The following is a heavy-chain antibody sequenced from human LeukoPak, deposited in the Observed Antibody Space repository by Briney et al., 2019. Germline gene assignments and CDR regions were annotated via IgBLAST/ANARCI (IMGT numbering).Heavy chain of an antibody. CDR1: GGTFSSYA. D-gene: IGHD6-6*01. Sequence: GSSVKVSCKASGGTFSSYAISWVRQAPGQGLEWMGGIIPIFGTANYAQKFQGRVTITADESTSTAYMELSSLRSEDTAVYYCARDKYGYSSSSDYYYYYYMDVWGKGTTVTVSS. V-gene: IGHV1-69*01. CDR2: IIPIFGTA. J-gene: IGHJ6*03. CDR3: ARDKYGYSSSSDYYYYYYMDV.